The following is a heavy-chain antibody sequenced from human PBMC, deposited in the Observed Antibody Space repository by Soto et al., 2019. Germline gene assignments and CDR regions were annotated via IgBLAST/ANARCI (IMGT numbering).Heavy chain of an antibody. J-gene: IGHJ5*02. CDR3: AYARFLEDNWFDP. CDR1: GGTFSSYA. Sequence: SVKVSCKASGGTFSSYAISWVRQAPGQGLEWMGGIIPIFGTANYAQKFQGRVTITADKSTSTAYMELSSLRSEDTAVYYCAYARFLEDNWFDPWGQGTLVTSPQ. V-gene: IGHV1-69*06. D-gene: IGHD3-3*01. CDR2: IIPIFGTA.